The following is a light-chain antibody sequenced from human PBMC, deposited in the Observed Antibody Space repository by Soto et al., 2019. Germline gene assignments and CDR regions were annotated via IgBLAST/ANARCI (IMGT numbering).Light chain of an antibody. V-gene: IGLV2-14*01. Sequence: QSVLTQPASVSGSPGQSITISCTGTSSDVGGYNFVSWYQQHPGKAPKLMIYEVSNRPSGISNRFSGSKSGNTASLTISGLQAEDEADYYCSSYTRSSTLVSGGGTQLTVL. J-gene: IGLJ7*01. CDR2: EVS. CDR1: SSDVGGYNF. CDR3: SSYTRSSTLV.